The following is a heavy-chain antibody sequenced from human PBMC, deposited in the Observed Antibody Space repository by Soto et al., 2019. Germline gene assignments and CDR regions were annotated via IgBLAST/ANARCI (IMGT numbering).Heavy chain of an antibody. CDR2: VYYTGST. D-gene: IGHD3-22*01. CDR1: GDSISTFY. V-gene: IGHV4-59*01. CDR3: ARGRTVRNYADDSSDYFYFFDY. J-gene: IGHJ4*02. Sequence: ESLSLTCTVSGDSISTFYWGWMRQSPGKELEWIGYVYYTGSTNYNPSLKSRVTISVDRSKNQFSLKLTSANAADTAVYYCARGRTVRNYADDSSDYFYFFDYWGQGTQVTVSS.